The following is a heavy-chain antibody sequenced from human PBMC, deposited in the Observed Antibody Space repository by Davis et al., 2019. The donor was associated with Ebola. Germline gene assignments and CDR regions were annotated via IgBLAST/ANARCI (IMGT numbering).Heavy chain of an antibody. D-gene: IGHD3-9*01. V-gene: IGHV1-69*10. CDR3: ARAPGDDILTLYYYSYMDV. Sequence: SVKVSCKASGGTYAVSWVRQAPGQGLEWMGGIIPILGIANYAQEFQGRVTITADKSTSTAYMELSSLRSEDTAVYYCARAPGDDILTLYYYSYMDVWGKGTTVTVSS. CDR1: GGTYA. CDR2: IIPILGIA. J-gene: IGHJ6*03.